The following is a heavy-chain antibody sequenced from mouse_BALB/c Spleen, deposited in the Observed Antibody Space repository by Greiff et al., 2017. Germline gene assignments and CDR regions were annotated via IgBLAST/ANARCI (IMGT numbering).Heavy chain of an antibody. CDR1: GFTFSSYA. V-gene: IGHV5-6-5*01. Sequence: EVQGVESGGGLVKPGGSLKLSCAASGFTFSSYAMSWVRQTPEKRLEWVASISSGGSTYYPDSVKGRFTISRDNARNILYLQMSSLRSEDTAMYYCAREGQGYFDYWGQGTTLTVSS. D-gene: IGHD6-1*01. J-gene: IGHJ2*01. CDR2: ISSGGST. CDR3: AREGQGYFDY.